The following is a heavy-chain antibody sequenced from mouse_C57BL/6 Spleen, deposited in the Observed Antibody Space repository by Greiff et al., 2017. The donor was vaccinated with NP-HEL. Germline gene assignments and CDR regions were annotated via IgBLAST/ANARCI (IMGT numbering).Heavy chain of an antibody. CDR2: IYPGSGST. V-gene: IGHV1-55*01. CDR3: ARLDGYSYYFDY. Sequence: VPLQQPGAELVKPGASVKMSCKASGYTFTSYWITWVKQRPGQGLEWIGDIYPGSGSTNYNEKFKSKATLTVDTSSSTAYMQLSSRTSEYSAVYDCARLDGYSYYFDYWGQGTTLTVSS. J-gene: IGHJ2*01. CDR1: GYTFTSYW. D-gene: IGHD2-3*01.